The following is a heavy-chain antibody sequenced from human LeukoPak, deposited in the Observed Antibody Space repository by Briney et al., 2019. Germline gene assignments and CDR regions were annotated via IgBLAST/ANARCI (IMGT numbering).Heavy chain of an antibody. Sequence: SETLSLTCAVYGGSFSGYYRSWIRQPPGKGLEWIGEINHSGSTNYNPSLKSRVTISVDTSKNQFSLKLSSVTAADTAVYYCASRGGDLNTKYFQHWGQGTLVTVSS. V-gene: IGHV4-34*01. CDR1: GGSFSGYY. CDR2: INHSGST. CDR3: ASRGGDLNTKYFQH. D-gene: IGHD2-21*02. J-gene: IGHJ1*01.